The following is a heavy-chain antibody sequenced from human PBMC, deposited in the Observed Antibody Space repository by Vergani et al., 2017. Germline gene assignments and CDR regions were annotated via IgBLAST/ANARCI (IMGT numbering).Heavy chain of an antibody. D-gene: IGHD1-1*01. CDR3: AGWKDHGTYNPPLDP. Sequence: QVQLRESGPGLVKPSETLSLSCTMSGYSVNSGYYWAWIRQTAAKGLEWIGSAYHSGATYYNPSLESRVTILLDTSRKQFSLRLNSVTAADTAVYYCAGWKDHGTYNPPLDPWGPGTRVTVSS. J-gene: IGHJ5*02. V-gene: IGHV4-38-2*02. CDR2: AYHSGAT. CDR1: GYSVNSGYY.